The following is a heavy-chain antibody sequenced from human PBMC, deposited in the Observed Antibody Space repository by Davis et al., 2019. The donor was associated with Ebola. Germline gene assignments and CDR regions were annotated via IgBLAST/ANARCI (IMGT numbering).Heavy chain of an antibody. CDR1: GFTLTSYS. J-gene: IGHJ6*04. CDR3: AKGSLYGSQSITASVDV. CDR2: IRGGGGST. Sequence: GESLKISCAASGFTLTSYSMTWVRQAPGKGLEWVSGIRGGGGSTYYADSVKGRFTFSRDNSKTTLYLQMNNLRAEDTAIYYCAKGSLYGSQSITASVDVWGKETTVTVSS. D-gene: IGHD4-17*01. V-gene: IGHV3-23*01.